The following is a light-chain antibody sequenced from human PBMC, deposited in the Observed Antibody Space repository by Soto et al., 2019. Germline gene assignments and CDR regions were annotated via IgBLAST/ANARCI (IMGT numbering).Light chain of an antibody. J-gene: IGKJ1*01. Sequence: DIQITQSPSSLSASVGDSVTIXXQASQDISNYLNWYQQKPGKAPKLXIYAASSLQSGVPSRFSGSGSGTDFTLTISSLQPEDFATYYCQQSYSTPWTFGQGTKVDIK. CDR1: QDISNY. CDR2: AAS. CDR3: QQSYSTPWT. V-gene: IGKV1-39*01.